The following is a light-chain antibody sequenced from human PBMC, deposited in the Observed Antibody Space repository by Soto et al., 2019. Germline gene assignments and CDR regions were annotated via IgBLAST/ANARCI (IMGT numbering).Light chain of an antibody. CDR2: DND. Sequence: QPVLTQPPSASGTPGQRVTISASGSSSNIGSNTVSWYQQVPGTAPKLLIYDNDQRPSGVRDRFSGSKSGTSASLTISGLQSEDEADYYCATWDDSRNGYVFGPGTKLTVL. CDR1: SSNIGSNT. CDR3: ATWDDSRNGYV. V-gene: IGLV1-44*01. J-gene: IGLJ1*01.